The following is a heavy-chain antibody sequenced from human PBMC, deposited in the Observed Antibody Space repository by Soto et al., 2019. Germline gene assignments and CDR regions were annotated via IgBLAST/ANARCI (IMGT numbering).Heavy chain of an antibody. Sequence: GASVKVSYKASGYTFTGYYMHWVRQAPGQGLEWMGWINPNSGGTNYAQKFQGWVTMTRDTSISTAYMELSRLRSDDTAVYYCARGVQTGDDAFDIWGQGTMVTVSS. CDR2: INPNSGGT. D-gene: IGHD2-21*01. J-gene: IGHJ3*02. CDR1: GYTFTGYY. CDR3: ARGVQTGDDAFDI. V-gene: IGHV1-2*04.